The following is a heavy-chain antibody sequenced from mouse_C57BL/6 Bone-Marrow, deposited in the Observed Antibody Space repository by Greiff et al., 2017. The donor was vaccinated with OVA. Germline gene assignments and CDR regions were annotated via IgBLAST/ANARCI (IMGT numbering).Heavy chain of an antibody. V-gene: IGHV1-53*01. D-gene: IGHD2-1*01. J-gene: IGHJ2*01. CDR2: INPSTGGT. Sequence: QVQLQQPGTELVKPGASVKLSCKASGYPFTSYWMHWVKQRPGQGLEWIGNINPSTGGTNYNEKFKSQATLTVDKSSSTAYMQLSSLTSEDSAVYYCARLGEPRGNYDCDYWGQGTTLTVSS. CDR1: GYPFTSYW. CDR3: ARLGEPRGNYDCDY.